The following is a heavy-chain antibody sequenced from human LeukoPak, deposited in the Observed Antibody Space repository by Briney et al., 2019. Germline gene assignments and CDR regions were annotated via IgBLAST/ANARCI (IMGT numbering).Heavy chain of an antibody. D-gene: IGHD5-18*01. J-gene: IGHJ6*02. CDR2: IIPIFGTA. Sequence: SVKVSRKASGGTFSSYAISWVRQAPGQGLEWMGGIIPIFGTANYAQKFQGRVTITADESTSTAYMELSSLRSEDTAVYYCANPSADTAMEGYYYYGMDVWGQGTTVTVSS. CDR1: GGTFSSYA. V-gene: IGHV1-69*01. CDR3: ANPSADTAMEGYYYYGMDV.